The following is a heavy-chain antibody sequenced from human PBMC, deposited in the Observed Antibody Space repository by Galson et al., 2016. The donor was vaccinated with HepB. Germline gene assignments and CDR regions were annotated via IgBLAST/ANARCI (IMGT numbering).Heavy chain of an antibody. D-gene: IGHD1-7*01. CDR3: AKWNFAADL. CDR1: GFTFSDFS. J-gene: IGHJ3*01. V-gene: IGHV3-7*01. CDR2: LNQDGSLK. Sequence: LRLSCAASGFTFSDFSMNWVRQAPGNGLEWVANLNQDGSLKYYADSVRGRFTISRDNAKESVYLQMNSLRAEDTAVYYCAKWNFAADLWGQGTVVTVPS.